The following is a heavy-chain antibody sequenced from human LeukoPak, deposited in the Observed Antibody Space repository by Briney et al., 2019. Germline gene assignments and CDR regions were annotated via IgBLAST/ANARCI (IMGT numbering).Heavy chain of an antibody. V-gene: IGHV4-34*01. D-gene: IGHD1/OR15-1a*01. Sequence: SETLSLTCAVYGGPFSVYYWSWIRQPPGKGLEWIGEINHSGTTNYNPSHKSRVTISVDTSKNQVSVKLSSVTAADTAVYYCARGEENKFDYWGQGTLVTVSS. CDR1: GGPFSVYY. CDR3: ARGEENKFDY. CDR2: INHSGTT. J-gene: IGHJ4*02.